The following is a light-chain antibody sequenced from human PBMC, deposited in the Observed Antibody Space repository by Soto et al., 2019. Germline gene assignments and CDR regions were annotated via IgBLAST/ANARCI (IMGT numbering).Light chain of an antibody. J-gene: IGLJ1*01. CDR1: SSDVGGYNY. V-gene: IGLV2-14*01. Sequence: QSALTQPASVSGSPGQSITISCTGTSSDVGGYNYVSWYQQHPGKAPKLMIYEVSNRPSGVSNRFSGSKSGNTASLTISGLQAEDEAVYYCSSYTSSSPLVFGTGTKLTFL. CDR2: EVS. CDR3: SSYTSSSPLV.